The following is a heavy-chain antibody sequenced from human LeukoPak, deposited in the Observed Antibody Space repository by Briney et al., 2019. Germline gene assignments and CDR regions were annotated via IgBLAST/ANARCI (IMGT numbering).Heavy chain of an antibody. CDR2: ISGSGGST. Sequence: GGSLRLSCAASGFTFSSYAMSWVRQAPGKGLEWVSAISGSGGSTYYADSVKGRFTISRDNSKNTLYLQMNSLRAEDTAAYYCAKRVTAILSPADYWGQGTLVTVSS. CDR1: GFTFSSYA. V-gene: IGHV3-23*01. J-gene: IGHJ4*02. CDR3: AKRVTAILSPADY. D-gene: IGHD2-21*02.